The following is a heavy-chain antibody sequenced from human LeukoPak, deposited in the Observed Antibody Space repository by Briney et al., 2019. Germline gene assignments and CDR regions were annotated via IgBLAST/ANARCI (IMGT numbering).Heavy chain of an antibody. CDR3: ARRHGRCSDGSCYYPDY. CDR1: RYTFASYD. Sequence: ASVNVSCKASRYTFASYDINWVRQATGQGLEWMGWMNPNSGNTGYAQKFQGRVTMTRNSSITTAYMELSSLRSEDTAVYYCARRHGRCSDGSCYYPDYWGQGTLVTVSS. V-gene: IGHV1-8*01. D-gene: IGHD2-15*01. CDR2: MNPNSGNT. J-gene: IGHJ4*02.